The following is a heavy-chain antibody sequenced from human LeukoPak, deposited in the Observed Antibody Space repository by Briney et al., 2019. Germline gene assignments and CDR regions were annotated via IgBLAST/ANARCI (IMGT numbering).Heavy chain of an antibody. V-gene: IGHV3-74*01. Sequence: PGGSLRLSCVVSGFTFSNYWMHWVRQAPGKGLVWVSRIKNDGSSTRYADSVKGRFTISRDNAKNSLYLQMNSLRAEDMALYYCAKDIGAVVPGSFDIWGQGTMVTVSS. CDR3: AKDIGAVVPGSFDI. D-gene: IGHD4-23*01. CDR1: GFTFSNYW. J-gene: IGHJ3*02. CDR2: IKNDGSST.